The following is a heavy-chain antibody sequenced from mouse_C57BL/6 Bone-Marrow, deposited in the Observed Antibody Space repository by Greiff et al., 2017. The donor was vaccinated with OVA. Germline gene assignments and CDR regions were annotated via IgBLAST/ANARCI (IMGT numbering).Heavy chain of an antibody. CDR1: GYTFTSYW. D-gene: IGHD2-1*01. Sequence: QVQLQQPGAELVMPGASVKLSCKASGYTFTSYWMHWVKQRPGQGLEWIGEIDPSDSYTNYNQKFKGKSTLTVDKSSSTAYMQLSSLTSEDSAVYYCARVLYYGTPYALDYWGRGTSVTVSS. CDR3: ARVLYYGTPYALDY. J-gene: IGHJ4*01. V-gene: IGHV1-69*01. CDR2: IDPSDSYT.